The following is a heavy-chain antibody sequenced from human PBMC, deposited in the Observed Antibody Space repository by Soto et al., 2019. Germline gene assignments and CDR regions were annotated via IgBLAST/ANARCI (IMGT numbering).Heavy chain of an antibody. J-gene: IGHJ3*02. CDR3: AKHGGFDI. Sequence: EVQLLESGGGLVQPGGSLRLSCAASGFTFSTSGMSWVRQAPGKGLEWVSSISGSGEYTNYADSVKGRFTISRDNSKNTLYLPINFRTAEDMAVYDCAKHGGFDIWCQGTMVGVSS. D-gene: IGHD4-17*01. V-gene: IGHV3-23*01. CDR2: ISGSGEYT. CDR1: GFTFSTSG.